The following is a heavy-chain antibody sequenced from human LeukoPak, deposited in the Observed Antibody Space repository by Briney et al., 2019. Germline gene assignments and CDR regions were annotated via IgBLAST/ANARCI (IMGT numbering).Heavy chain of an antibody. J-gene: IGHJ4*02. CDR2: ISSSSSTI. CDR1: GFTFSSYS. CDR3: ARKPDILTGYYFDY. D-gene: IGHD3-9*01. V-gene: IGHV3-48*01. Sequence: GGSLRLSCAASGFTFSSYSMNWVRQAPGKGLEWVSYISSSSSTIYYADSVKGRFTISRDNAKNSLYLQMNILRAEDTAVYYCARKPDILTGYYFDYWGQGTLVTVSS.